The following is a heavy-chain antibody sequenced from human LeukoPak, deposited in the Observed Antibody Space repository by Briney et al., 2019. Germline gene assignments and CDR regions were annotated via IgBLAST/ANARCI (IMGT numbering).Heavy chain of an antibody. CDR3: ARDALSGSYLVSSDY. D-gene: IGHD1-26*01. CDR2: IYYSGST. V-gene: IGHV4-39*07. Sequence: PSETLSLTCTVSGGSISSSSYYWGWLRQPPGKGLEWIGSIYYSGSTYYNPSLKSRVTISVDTSKNQFSLKLSSVTAADTAVYYCARDALSGSYLVSSDYWGQGTLVTVSS. J-gene: IGHJ4*02. CDR1: GGSISSSSYY.